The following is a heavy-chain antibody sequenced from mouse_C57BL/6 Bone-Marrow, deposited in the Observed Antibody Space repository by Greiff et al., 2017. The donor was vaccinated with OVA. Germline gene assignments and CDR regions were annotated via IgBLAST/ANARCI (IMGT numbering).Heavy chain of an antibody. Sequence: DVMLVESGEGLVKPGGSLKLSCSASGFTFSSYAMSWVRQTPEKRLEWVAYISSGGDYIYYADTVKGRFTISRDNARNTLYLQMSSLKSEDTAMYYCTRDCYYDYDPSYYAMDYWGQGTSVTVSS. J-gene: IGHJ4*01. V-gene: IGHV5-9-1*02. CDR3: TRDCYYDYDPSYYAMDY. D-gene: IGHD2-4*01. CDR2: ISSGGDYI. CDR1: GFTFSSYA.